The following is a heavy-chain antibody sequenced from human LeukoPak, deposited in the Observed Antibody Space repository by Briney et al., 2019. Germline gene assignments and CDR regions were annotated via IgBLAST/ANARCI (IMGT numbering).Heavy chain of an antibody. CDR1: GFTFSSYG. Sequence: GRSLRLSCAASGFTFSSYGMHWVRQAPGKGLEWVAVIWYDGSNKYYADSVKGRFTISRDNSKNTLYLQMNSLRAEDTAVYYCARAGQWLVAGGYFDYWGQGTLVTVSS. D-gene: IGHD6-19*01. CDR3: ARAGQWLVAGGYFDY. CDR2: IWYDGSNK. J-gene: IGHJ4*02. V-gene: IGHV3-33*01.